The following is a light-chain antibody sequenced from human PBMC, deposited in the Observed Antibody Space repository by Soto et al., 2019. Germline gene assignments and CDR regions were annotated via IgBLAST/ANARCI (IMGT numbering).Light chain of an antibody. CDR1: QSISSY. Sequence: DIRMTQSPSSLSATVGDRVTITCRASQSISSYLNWYQQKPGKAPKLLIYAASSLQSGVPSRFSGSGSGTDFTLTISSLQPEDFATYYCQQSYSTPLIFGQGTKLEIK. J-gene: IGKJ2*01. V-gene: IGKV1-39*01. CDR3: QQSYSTPLI. CDR2: AAS.